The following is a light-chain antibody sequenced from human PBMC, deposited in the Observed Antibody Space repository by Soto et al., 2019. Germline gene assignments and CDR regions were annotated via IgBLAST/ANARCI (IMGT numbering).Light chain of an antibody. CDR3: AAWDDSLLWV. J-gene: IGLJ3*02. CDR1: SSNIGSNY. V-gene: IGLV1-47*01. Sequence: QSVLTQPPSAYGTPGQRVTISCSGSSSNIGSNYVYWYQQLPGTAPKLLIYRNNQRPSGVPDRFSGSKSGTSASLAISGLRSEDEADYYCAAWDDSLLWVFGGGTKVTVL. CDR2: RNN.